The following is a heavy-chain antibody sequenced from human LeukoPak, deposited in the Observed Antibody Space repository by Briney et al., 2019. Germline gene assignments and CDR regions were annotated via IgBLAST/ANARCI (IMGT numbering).Heavy chain of an antibody. CDR3: ARQWLEILSDAFDI. CDR2: IHSGGST. Sequence: SETLSLTCGVSGGSISSSNWWSWVRQPPGKGLEWIGSIHSGGSTYYNPSLKSRVTMSVDTSKNQFSLELNSVTAADTAVYHCARQWLEILSDAFDIWGQGTMVTVSS. CDR1: GGSISSSNW. V-gene: IGHV4-39*01. D-gene: IGHD6-19*01. J-gene: IGHJ3*02.